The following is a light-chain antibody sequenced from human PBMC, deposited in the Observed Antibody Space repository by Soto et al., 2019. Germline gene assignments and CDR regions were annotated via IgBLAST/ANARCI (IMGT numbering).Light chain of an antibody. CDR3: RSYTSTNTRV. CDR2: EVS. V-gene: IGLV2-14*01. CDR1: NSDVGGYNY. J-gene: IGLJ1*01. Sequence: QSVLTQPASVSGSPGQSITISCTGTNSDVGGYNYVSWYQQYPGTVPKLIIFEVSNRPSGVSSRFSGSKSGNTASLTISGLQAEDEADYYCRSYTSTNTRVFGTGTQLTVL.